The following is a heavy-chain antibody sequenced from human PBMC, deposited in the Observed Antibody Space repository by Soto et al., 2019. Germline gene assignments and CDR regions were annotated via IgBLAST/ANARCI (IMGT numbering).Heavy chain of an antibody. D-gene: IGHD3-22*01. CDR3: ARDWTHYDSSGPGDY. Sequence: ASVKVSCKSSGYTFTSYPIHCVRPAPGQGLEWMGWINAGNGDTKYSQKFQGRVTITRDTSAITAYMELSSLRSEDTAVYYCARDWTHYDSSGPGDYWGQGTLVTVS. V-gene: IGHV1-3*01. CDR1: GYTFTSYP. CDR2: INAGNGDT. J-gene: IGHJ4*02.